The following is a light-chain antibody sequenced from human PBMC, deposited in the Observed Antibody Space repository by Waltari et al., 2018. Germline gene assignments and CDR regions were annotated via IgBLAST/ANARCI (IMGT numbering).Light chain of an antibody. CDR2: DVS. CDR1: SSDVGFYNY. CDR3: NSYAGSSSWV. J-gene: IGLJ3*02. V-gene: IGLV2-14*01. Sequence: QSALTQPASVSGSPGQSITISCTGTSSDVGFYNYVSWYQQHPDKAPKLIIYDVSERPAGVSDRVSGSNSGNTASLTISGLQAGDEADYYCNSYAGSSSWVFGGGTQLAVL.